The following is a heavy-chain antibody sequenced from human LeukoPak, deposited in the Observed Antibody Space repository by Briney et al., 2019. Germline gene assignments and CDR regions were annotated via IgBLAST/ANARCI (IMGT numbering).Heavy chain of an antibody. CDR1: GFTFSSYG. J-gene: IGHJ4*02. CDR2: ISSDGTSK. CDR3: VKALYGSGSYYDPNFDY. V-gene: IGHV3-30*18. D-gene: IGHD3-10*01. Sequence: PGWSLTLSCPASGFTFSSYGMHWVRQAPGKGLDWAAVISSDGTSKYSADSVKGRFSISRDNSKNTLYLQMNSLRGEDTAVYSCVKALYGSGSYYDPNFDYWGQGTLVTVSS.